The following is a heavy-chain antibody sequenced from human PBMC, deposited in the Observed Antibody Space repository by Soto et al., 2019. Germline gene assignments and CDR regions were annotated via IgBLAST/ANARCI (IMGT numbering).Heavy chain of an antibody. CDR1: GFTFSSYA. J-gene: IGHJ6*01. V-gene: IGHV3-30-3*01. CDR3: AREYYYYGMDL. Sequence: WGSRRLSCAASGFTFSSYAMHWVRQAPGKGLEWVAVISYDGSNKYYADSVKGRFTISRDNSKSTLYLQMNSLRAEDKAVYYCAREYYYYGMDLWGQGTTVTVSS. CDR2: ISYDGSNK.